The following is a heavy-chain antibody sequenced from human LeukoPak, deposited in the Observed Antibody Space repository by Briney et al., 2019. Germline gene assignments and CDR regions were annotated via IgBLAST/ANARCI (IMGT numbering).Heavy chain of an antibody. CDR1: GYTFTAYY. CDR3: ASVTYSAYTEHDY. V-gene: IGHV1-2*02. D-gene: IGHD3-16*01. Sequence: ASVKVSCKASGYTFTAYYIHWVRQAPGQGLEWMGWIYPSSGGTNYAQNFQGRVTMTRDTSFSTAYMELSRLTSDDTAVYYCASVTYSAYTEHDYWDQGTLVTVSS. J-gene: IGHJ4*02. CDR2: IYPSSGGT.